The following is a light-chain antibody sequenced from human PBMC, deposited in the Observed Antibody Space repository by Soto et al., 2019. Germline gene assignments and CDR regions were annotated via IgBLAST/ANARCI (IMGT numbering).Light chain of an antibody. CDR2: GAS. CDR1: QSVRSN. V-gene: IGKV3-15*01. CDR3: QQYNNWPYT. J-gene: IGKJ2*01. Sequence: EIVMTQSPATLSVSPGERATLSCGASQSVRSNLAWYQQKPGQAPRLLIYGASTRAAGIPARFSGSRSGTEFTLTISSLQSEDFAVYYCQQYNNWPYTFGQGTKLEIK.